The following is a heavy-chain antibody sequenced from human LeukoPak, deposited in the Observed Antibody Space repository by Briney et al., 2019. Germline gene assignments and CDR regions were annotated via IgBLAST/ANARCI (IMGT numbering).Heavy chain of an antibody. CDR1: GGSFSSYH. D-gene: IGHD1-14*01. V-gene: IGHV4-34*01. Sequence: SETLSLTCAVYGGSFSSYHWSWIRQPPGKGLEWIGEINHSGSTNYNPSLKSRVTISVDTSKNQFSLKLSSVTAADTAVYYCARWYGAFDIWGQGTMVTVSS. CDR2: INHSGST. J-gene: IGHJ3*02. CDR3: ARWYGAFDI.